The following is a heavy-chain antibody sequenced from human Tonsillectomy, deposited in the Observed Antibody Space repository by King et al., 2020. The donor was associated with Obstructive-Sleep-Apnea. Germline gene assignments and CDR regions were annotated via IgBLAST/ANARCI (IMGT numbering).Heavy chain of an antibody. J-gene: IGHJ3*02. D-gene: IGHD7-27*01. CDR3: ARTRPGDDAFDI. Sequence: VQLQESGPGLVKPSETLSLTCIVSGYSFSGGNYWGWIRQPPGKGLEWIGSVYHSGSTYTNPSLKSRVTISVDTSKNQFSLKLSSVTAADTAVYYCARTRPGDDAFDIWGQGTMVTVSS. V-gene: IGHV4-38-2*02. CDR2: VYHSGST. CDR1: GYSFSGGNY.